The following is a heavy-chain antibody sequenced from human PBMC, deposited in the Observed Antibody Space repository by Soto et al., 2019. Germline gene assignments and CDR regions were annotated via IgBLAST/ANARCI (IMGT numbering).Heavy chain of an antibody. D-gene: IGHD2-21*01. CDR3: SEDTAVYYCAIKMPAIYYFGS. CDR2: ISVDGGDT. Sequence: SLRVSCAASGFTLSDYWMHWVRQVPGKGLLWVSRISVDGGDTTYADSVKGRFTISRDNVKNTLYLQMSTSTAYMELSSLRSEDTAVYYCAIKMPAIYYFGSWRQGTQVTVSS. J-gene: IGHJ4*02. V-gene: IGHV3-74*01. CDR1: GFTLSDYW.